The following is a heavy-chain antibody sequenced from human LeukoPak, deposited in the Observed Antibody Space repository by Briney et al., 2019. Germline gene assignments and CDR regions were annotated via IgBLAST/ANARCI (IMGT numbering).Heavy chain of an antibody. V-gene: IGHV1-2*02. J-gene: IGHJ4*02. CDR3: ASYPRSVSTPPFHY. CDR2: INPNNGDT. D-gene: IGHD3-3*02. Sequence: ASVKVSCKASGYSFTAQYMHWLRQAPGQGLEWMRWINPNNGDTKYAQSFLGRVIMTRDTSTTTAYMELSSLGSDDTAVYFCASYPRSVSTPPFHYWGQGTLVIVSS. CDR1: GYSFTAQY.